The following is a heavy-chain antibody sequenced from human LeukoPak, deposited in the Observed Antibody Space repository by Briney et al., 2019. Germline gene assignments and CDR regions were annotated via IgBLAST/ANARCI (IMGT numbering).Heavy chain of an antibody. CDR3: ARNGGHNQEH. D-gene: IGHD1-1*01. CDR1: GASISRGSW. J-gene: IGHJ4*02. V-gene: IGHV4-4*02. CDR2: FSHSGIT. Sequence: PSETLSLTCDVSGASISRGSWWSWVRLPPGKGLEWIGEFSHSGITNFNPSLKSRVTISVDKSRNQFSLNLISVTAADTAVYFCARNGGHNQEHWGQGTLVTVSS.